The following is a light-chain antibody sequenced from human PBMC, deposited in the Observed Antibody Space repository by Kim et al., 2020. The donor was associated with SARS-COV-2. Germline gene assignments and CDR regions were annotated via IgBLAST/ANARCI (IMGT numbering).Light chain of an antibody. CDR2: GAS. Sequence: EIVLTQSPGTLSLSPGERATLSCRASQSVSSNYLAWYQQKPGQAPRLLIFGASSRATGIPDRFSGSGSGTDFTLTISRLEPEDFAVYYCQQYGSSFVTFGQGTKVEIK. CDR3: QQYGSSFVT. V-gene: IGKV3-20*01. J-gene: IGKJ1*01. CDR1: QSVSSNY.